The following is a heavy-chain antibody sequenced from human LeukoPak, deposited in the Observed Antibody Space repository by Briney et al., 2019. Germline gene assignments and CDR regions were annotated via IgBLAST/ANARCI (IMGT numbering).Heavy chain of an antibody. J-gene: IGHJ3*02. CDR1: GGTFSSYA. Sequence: SVKVSCKASGGTFSSYAISWVRQAPGQGLEWMGGIIPIFGTANYAQKFQGRVTITADKSTSTAYMELSSLRSEDTAVYYCARARGYGVIFGIWGQGTMVTVSS. D-gene: IGHD5-12*01. CDR2: IIPIFGTA. V-gene: IGHV1-69*06. CDR3: ARARGYGVIFGI.